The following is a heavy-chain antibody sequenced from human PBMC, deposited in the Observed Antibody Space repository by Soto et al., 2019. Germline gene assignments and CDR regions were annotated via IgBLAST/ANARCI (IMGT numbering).Heavy chain of an antibody. J-gene: IGHJ4*02. D-gene: IGHD3-22*01. CDR2: ISGSGSNT. CDR1: GFTFSSFV. CDR3: AKDGSYYDTPTESDY. V-gene: IGHV3-23*01. Sequence: EVHLLESGGGFVQPGGCLRLSCAASGFTFSSFVMSWVRQAPGKGLEWVSAISGSGSNTFYADSVKGRFTLSRDNSKNTLLLQMNSLRAEDTAVYYCAKDGSYYDTPTESDYWGQGTLVTVSS.